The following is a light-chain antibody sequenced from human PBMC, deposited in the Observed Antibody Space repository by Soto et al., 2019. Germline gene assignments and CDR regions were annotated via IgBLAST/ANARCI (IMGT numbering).Light chain of an antibody. V-gene: IGLV4-60*03. CDR3: ETWDSTTRV. CDR2: LEGGGSY. CDR1: SGHSNSI. J-gene: IGLJ3*02. Sequence: QSVLTQSSSASASLGSSVKFTCTLSSGHSNSIIAWHQQQPGKAPRYLMNLEGGGSYNKGSGVPDRFSGSSSGADRYLTISNLQSEDEADYYCETWDSTTRVFGGGTKLTVL.